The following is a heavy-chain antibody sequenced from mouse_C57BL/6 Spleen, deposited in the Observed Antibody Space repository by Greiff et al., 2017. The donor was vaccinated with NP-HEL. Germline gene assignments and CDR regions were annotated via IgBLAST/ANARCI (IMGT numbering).Heavy chain of an antibody. D-gene: IGHD2-3*01. J-gene: IGHJ2*01. V-gene: IGHV1-82*01. CDR1: GYAFSSSW. CDR2: IYPGDGDT. CDR3: ARGDDGRGFDY. Sequence: VQLQQSGPELVKPGASVKISCKASGYAFSSSWMNWVKQRPGKGLEWIGRIYPGDGDTNYNGKFKGKATLTADTSSSTAYMQLSSLTSEDSAVYFCARGDDGRGFDYWGQGTTLTVSS.